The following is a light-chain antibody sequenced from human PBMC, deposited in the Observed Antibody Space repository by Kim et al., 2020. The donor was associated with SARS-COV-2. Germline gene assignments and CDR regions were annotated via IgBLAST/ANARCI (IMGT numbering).Light chain of an antibody. CDR1: SSNIGGGYD. CDR3: QAYDSRLSAVI. Sequence: QGVVNSCAWSSSNIGGGYDLHWYQQHSGRAPKLLIYRHNNRPSGVPDRFSGSKSGTSASLAINGLQADDEADYYCQAYDSRLSAVIFGGGTQLTVL. J-gene: IGLJ2*01. CDR2: RHN. V-gene: IGLV1-40*01.